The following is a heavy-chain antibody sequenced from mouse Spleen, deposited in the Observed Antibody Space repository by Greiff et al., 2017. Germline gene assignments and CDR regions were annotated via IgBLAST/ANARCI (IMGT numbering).Heavy chain of an antibody. D-gene: IGHD4-1*01. V-gene: IGHV1-54*01. CDR3: AREGKLGGFDY. J-gene: IGHJ2*01. Sequence: QVQLQQSGAELVRPGTSVKVSCKASGYAFTNYLIEWVKQRPGQGLEWIGVINPGSGGTNYNEKFKGKATLTADKSSSTAYMQLSSLTSEDSAVYFCAREGKLGGFDYWGQGTTLTVSS. CDR2: INPGSGGT. CDR1: GYAFTNYL.